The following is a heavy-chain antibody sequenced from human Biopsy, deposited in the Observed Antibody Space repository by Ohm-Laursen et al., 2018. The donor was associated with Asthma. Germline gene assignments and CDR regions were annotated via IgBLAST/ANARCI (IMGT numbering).Heavy chain of an antibody. D-gene: IGHD6-19*01. CDR3: ARDSYSSGLYDDFES. J-gene: IGHJ4*02. CDR1: GFTFGDYW. CDR2: IKHDGSEK. Sequence: LRLSCSASGFTFGDYWMSWVRQVPGKGLEWVANIKHDGSEKNHVDSLKGRFTISRDNAKNSLYLQMNSLRAEDTAVYYCARDSYSSGLYDDFESWGQGTLVTVSS. V-gene: IGHV3-7*03.